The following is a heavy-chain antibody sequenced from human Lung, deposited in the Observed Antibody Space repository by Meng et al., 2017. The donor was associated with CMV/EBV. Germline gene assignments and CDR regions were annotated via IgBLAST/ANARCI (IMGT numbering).Heavy chain of an antibody. D-gene: IGHD3-10*01. CDR3: LRRSGGSA. CDR2: SPHRGSS. Sequence: QVRCTESAPARVKLAEILCITGAVSGDYITNHTGWAWVRQPPGKGLEWIGESPHRGSSASNPSLKSRVRMSIDKSKNQFSLKLTSVTAADTAVYHCLRRSGGSAWGQGTLVTVSS. CDR1: GDYITNHTG. V-gene: IGHV4-4*02. J-gene: IGHJ1*01.